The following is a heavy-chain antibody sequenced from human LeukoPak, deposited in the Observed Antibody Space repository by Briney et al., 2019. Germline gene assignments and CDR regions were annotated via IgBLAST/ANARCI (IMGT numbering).Heavy chain of an antibody. J-gene: IGHJ6*03. Sequence: SSETLSLTCTVSGGSISSGGYYWSWIRQPPGKGLEWIGYIYHSGSTYYNPSLKSRVTISVDTSKNQFSLKLSSVTAADTAVYYCAREGQLVGGEGYMDVWGKGTTVTVSS. V-gene: IGHV4-30-2*01. CDR1: GGSISSGGYY. CDR2: IYHSGST. D-gene: IGHD6-6*01. CDR3: AREGQLVGGEGYMDV.